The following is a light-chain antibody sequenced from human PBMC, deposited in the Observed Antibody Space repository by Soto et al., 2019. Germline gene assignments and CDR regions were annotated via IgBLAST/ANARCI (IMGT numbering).Light chain of an antibody. J-gene: IGKJ5*01. V-gene: IGKV1-33*01. CDR3: QQYDSLPLT. CDR1: KDIANY. CDR2: DAL. Sequence: DIQMTQSPSSLSASVGDRLTITCQASKDIANYLNWYQQKPGKAPKLLIYDALNLHTGVPSRFSGSGSGTDFTFSISSLQPEDIGTYYCQQYDSLPLTFGQGTRLEIK.